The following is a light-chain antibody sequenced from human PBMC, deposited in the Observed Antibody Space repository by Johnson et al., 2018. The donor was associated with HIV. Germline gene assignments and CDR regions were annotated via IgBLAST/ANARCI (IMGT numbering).Light chain of an antibody. CDR2: DNN. V-gene: IGLV1-51*01. Sequence: QSVLTQPPSVSAAPGQKVTISCSGSSSNIGNNYVSWYQQLPGTAPKLLIYDNNKRPSGIPDRFSGSKSGTSATLGITGLQTGDEADYYCGTVDSSQRVSFFGPGTKVTVL. J-gene: IGLJ1*01. CDR3: GTVDSSQRVSF. CDR1: SSNIGNNY.